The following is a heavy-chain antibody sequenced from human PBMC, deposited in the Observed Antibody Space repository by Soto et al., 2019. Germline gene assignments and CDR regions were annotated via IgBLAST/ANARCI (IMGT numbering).Heavy chain of an antibody. D-gene: IGHD3-10*01. CDR2: ISGSGGST. J-gene: IGHJ4*02. Sequence: EVQLLESGGGLVQPGGSLRLSCAASGFTFSSYAMSWVRQAPGKGLEWVSAISGSGGSTYYADSVKGRFTISRDNSKNTLYLQMNSLRAEDTAVYYCAKVESYYGSGRIGPIDYWGQGTLVTVSS. CDR1: GFTFSSYA. V-gene: IGHV3-23*01. CDR3: AKVESYYGSGRIGPIDY.